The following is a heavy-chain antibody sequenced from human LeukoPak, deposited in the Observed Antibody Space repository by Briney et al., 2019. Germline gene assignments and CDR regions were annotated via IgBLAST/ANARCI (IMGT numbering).Heavy chain of an antibody. D-gene: IGHD1-14*01. J-gene: IGHJ6*04. CDR3: ARALYNWNHAPYYYYGMDV. CDR2: IIPIFGTA. Sequence: ASVTVSCKASGGTFSSYAISWVRQAPGQGLEWMGGIIPIFGTANYAQKFQGRVTITADKSTGTAYMELSSLRSEDTAVYYCARALYNWNHAPYYYYGMDVWGKGTTVTVSS. V-gene: IGHV1-69*06. CDR1: GGTFSSYA.